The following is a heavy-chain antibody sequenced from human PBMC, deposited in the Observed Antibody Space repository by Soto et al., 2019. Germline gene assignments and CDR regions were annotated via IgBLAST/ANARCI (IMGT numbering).Heavy chain of an antibody. J-gene: IGHJ6*02. V-gene: IGHV3-33*01. D-gene: IGHD2-15*01. CDR3: ARVACTGGNCRPYSYYGMDG. CDR2: IWYDGSNK. CDR1: GFTFYTYG. Sequence: QVQLVESGGGVVQPGRSLRLSCAASGFTFYTYGMNWVRQAPGTGPEWVAVIWYDGSNKYYTESVKGRFTVSRDNSKNTRYLQMNSLRAEDTAVYYCARVACTGGNCRPYSYYGMDGWGQGTTVTVSS.